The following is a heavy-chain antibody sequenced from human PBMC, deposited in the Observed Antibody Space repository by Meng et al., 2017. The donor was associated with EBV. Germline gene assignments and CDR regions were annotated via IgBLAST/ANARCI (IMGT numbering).Heavy chain of an antibody. CDR2: TNEDGGIT. CDR1: GFTFSRFW. J-gene: IGHJ4*02. Sequence: GQRGEAEGGPVRPGGSLRLSCAGPGFTFSRFWMHWVRQVPGKGLVWVARTNEDGGITNYADSVKGRFIISRDNTRNTLYLQMNSLRDEDTAVYFCSRDLAGPFDDWGQGTLVTVSS. V-gene: IGHV3-74*01. CDR3: SRDLAGPFDD.